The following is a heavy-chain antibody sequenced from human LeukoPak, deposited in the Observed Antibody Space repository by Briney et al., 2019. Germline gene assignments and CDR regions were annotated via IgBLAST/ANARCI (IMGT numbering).Heavy chain of an antibody. CDR2: IYYSGST. CDR3: ARLPSATYDYVWGSYRSDAFDI. CDR1: GGSISSSSYY. D-gene: IGHD3-16*02. J-gene: IGHJ3*02. Sequence: KTSETLSLTCTVSGGSISSSSYYWGWIRQPPGKGLEWIGSIYYSGSTYYNPSLKSRVTISVDTSKNQFSLKLGSVTAADTAVYYCARLPSATYDYVWGSYRSDAFDIWGQGTMVTVSS. V-gene: IGHV4-39*01.